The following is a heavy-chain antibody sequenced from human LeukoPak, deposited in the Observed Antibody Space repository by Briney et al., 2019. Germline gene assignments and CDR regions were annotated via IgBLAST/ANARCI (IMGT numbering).Heavy chain of an antibody. J-gene: IGHJ4*02. D-gene: IGHD4-23*01. V-gene: IGHV1-18*01. CDR1: GYTFTSYG. CDR3: ARDLIWGGNWGGFDY. Sequence: GASVKVSCKASGYTFTSYGISWVRQAPGQGLEWMGWISAYNGNTNYAQKLQGRVTMTTDTSTSTAYMELRSLRSDDTAVYYCARDLIWGGNWGGFDYWGQGTLVTVSS. CDR2: ISAYNGNT.